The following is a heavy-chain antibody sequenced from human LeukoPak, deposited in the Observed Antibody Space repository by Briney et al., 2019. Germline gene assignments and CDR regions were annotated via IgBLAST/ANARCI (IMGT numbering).Heavy chain of an antibody. CDR2: ISSSSSYI. J-gene: IGHJ4*02. V-gene: IGHV3-21*01. CDR3: AMTTVTAWYFDY. Sequence: GGSLRLPCAASGFTFSGYSMNWVRQAPGKGLEWVSSISSSSSYIYYADSVKGRFTISRDNSKNTLYLQMNSLRAEDTAVYYCAMTTVTAWYFDYWGQGTLVTVSS. D-gene: IGHD4-17*01. CDR1: GFTFSGYS.